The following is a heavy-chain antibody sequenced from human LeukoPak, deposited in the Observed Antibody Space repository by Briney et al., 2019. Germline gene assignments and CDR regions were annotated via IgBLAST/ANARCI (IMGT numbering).Heavy chain of an antibody. CDR3: ARGGLGIMITFGGVTTPFDY. D-gene: IGHD3-16*01. CDR2: IYYSGST. CDR1: GGSISSTTSY. J-gene: IGHJ4*02. Sequence: SETLSLTCAVSGGSISSTTSYWGWIRQPPGKGLEWLGRIYYSGSTYYNPSLKSRVTISVDTSKNQFSLKLSSVTAADTAVYYCARGGLGIMITFGGVTTPFDYWGQGTLVTVSS. V-gene: IGHV4-39*07.